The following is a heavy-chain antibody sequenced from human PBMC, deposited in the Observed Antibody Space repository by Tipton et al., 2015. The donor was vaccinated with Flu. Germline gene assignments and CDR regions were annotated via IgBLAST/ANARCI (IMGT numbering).Heavy chain of an antibody. D-gene: IGHD5-18*01. Sequence: TLSLTCAVYGGSFSGYYWSWIRQPPGKGPEWIGEINHSGSTNYNPSLKGRVTISVDTSKNQFSLKLSSVTAADTAVYYCARGHTAMVGSLYYYGMDVWGQGTTVTVSS. CDR3: ARGHTAMVGSLYYYGMDV. CDR1: GGSFSGYY. J-gene: IGHJ6*02. CDR2: INHSGST. V-gene: IGHV4-34*01.